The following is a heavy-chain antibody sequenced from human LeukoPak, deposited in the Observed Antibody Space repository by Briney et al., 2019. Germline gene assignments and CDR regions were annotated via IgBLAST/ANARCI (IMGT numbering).Heavy chain of an antibody. V-gene: IGHV1-69*06. CDR2: IIPIFGTV. CDR3: ARGRWELRGGYFDY. J-gene: IGHJ4*02. D-gene: IGHD1-26*01. Sequence: ASVKVSCKASGDIFSNCPITWERQAPGQRLEWMGRIIPIFGTVNYAQKFQGRVTIIADKSTSTAYMELSSLRSEDTAVYYCARGRWELRGGYFDYWGQGTLVTVSS. CDR1: GDIFSNCP.